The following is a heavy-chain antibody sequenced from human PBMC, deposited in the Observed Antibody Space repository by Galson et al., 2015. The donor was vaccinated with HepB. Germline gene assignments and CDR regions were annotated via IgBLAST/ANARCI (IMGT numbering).Heavy chain of an antibody. CDR2: IYHTGTT. D-gene: IGHD1-26*01. Sequence: ETLSLTCAVSGDSISGFNWWSWVRQPPGKGLEWIGEIYHTGTTNYNPSLKSRVTISADKSKEYIYLNLTSVTAADTAVYYCAAGEPRRQPFQSWGQGILVTVSS. J-gene: IGHJ1*01. V-gene: IGHV4-4*02. CDR3: AAGEPRRQPFQS. CDR1: GDSISGFNW.